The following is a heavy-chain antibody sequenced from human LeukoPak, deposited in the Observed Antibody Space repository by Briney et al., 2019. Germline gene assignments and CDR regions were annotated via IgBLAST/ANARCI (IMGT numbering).Heavy chain of an antibody. D-gene: IGHD3-22*01. Sequence: GGSLRLSCAASGFTFSSYSMNWVRQAPGKGLEWVSSISSSSSYIYYADSVKGRFTISRDNAKNSLYLQMNSLRAEDTAVYYCARVGYYDSSGYYANDAFDIWGQGTMVTVSS. J-gene: IGHJ3*02. CDR3: ARVGYYDSSGYYANDAFDI. CDR1: GFTFSSYS. V-gene: IGHV3-21*01. CDR2: ISSSSSYI.